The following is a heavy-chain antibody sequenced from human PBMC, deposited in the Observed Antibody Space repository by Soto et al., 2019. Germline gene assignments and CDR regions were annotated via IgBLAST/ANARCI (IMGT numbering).Heavy chain of an antibody. CDR3: AGGGYDFWSGYRLGDY. Sequence: SETLSLTCTVSGGSISSGDYYWSWIRQPPGKGLEWIGYIYYSGSTYYNPSLKSRVTISVDTSKNQFSLKLSSVTAADTAVYYCAGGGYDFWSGYRLGDYWGQGTLVTVSS. J-gene: IGHJ4*02. CDR2: IYYSGST. CDR1: GGSISSGDYY. D-gene: IGHD3-3*01. V-gene: IGHV4-30-4*01.